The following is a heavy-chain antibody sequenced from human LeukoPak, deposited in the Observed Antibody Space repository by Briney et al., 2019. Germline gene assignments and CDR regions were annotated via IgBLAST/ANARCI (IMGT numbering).Heavy chain of an antibody. D-gene: IGHD4-23*01. CDR1: GGSISSYY. Sequence: SETLSLTCTVSGGSISSYYWSWIRQPPGKGLEWIGYIYYSGSTNYNPPLKSRVTISVDTSKNQFSLKLSSVTAADTAVYYCARVRGGNGDYFDYWGQGTLVTVSS. CDR2: IYYSGST. V-gene: IGHV4-59*01. CDR3: ARVRGGNGDYFDY. J-gene: IGHJ4*02.